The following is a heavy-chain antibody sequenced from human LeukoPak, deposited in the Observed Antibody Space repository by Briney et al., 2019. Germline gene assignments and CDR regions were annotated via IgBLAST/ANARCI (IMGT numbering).Heavy chain of an antibody. CDR3: AKDRAKYSSGWPRMDV. CDR1: GFTFSSYD. CDR2: IGTAGDT. D-gene: IGHD6-19*01. J-gene: IGHJ6*02. Sequence: PGGSLRLSCAASGFTFSSYDMHWVRQATGKGLEWVSAIGTAGDTYYPGSVKGRFTISRDNAKNSLYLQMNSLRAEDTALYYCAKDRAKYSSGWPRMDVWGQGTTVTVSS. V-gene: IGHV3-13*01.